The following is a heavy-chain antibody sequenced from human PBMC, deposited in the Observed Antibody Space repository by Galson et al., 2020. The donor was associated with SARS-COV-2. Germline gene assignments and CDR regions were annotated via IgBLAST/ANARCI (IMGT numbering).Heavy chain of an antibody. CDR1: AFAFSSYT. J-gene: IGHJ4*02. V-gene: IGHV3-21*01. Sequence: GESLKISCAASAFAFSSYTMNWVRQAPGKGLEWVASLDTSSTYIYHADSLKGRFTISRDNAENSLYLQMNSLRAEDTAVYYCARSPPASTSGTSIYFDYWGQGTQVTVSS. CDR2: LDTSSTYI. D-gene: IGHD3-10*01. CDR3: ARSPPASTSGTSIYFDY.